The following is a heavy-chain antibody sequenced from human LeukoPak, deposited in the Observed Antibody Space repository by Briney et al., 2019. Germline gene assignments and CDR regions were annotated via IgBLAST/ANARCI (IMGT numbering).Heavy chain of an antibody. CDR2: IYYSGST. J-gene: IGHJ4*02. CDR3: ARVRGDSPYSFDY. V-gene: IGHV4-39*07. CDR1: GGSINSFSYY. D-gene: IGHD2-21*02. Sequence: SETLSLTCTVSGGSINSFSYYWGWIRQPPGRGLEWIGTIYYSGSTYYNPSLKSRVTISTDTSKNQFSLNLRSVTAADTALYYCARVRGDSPYSFDYWGQGTLVTVSS.